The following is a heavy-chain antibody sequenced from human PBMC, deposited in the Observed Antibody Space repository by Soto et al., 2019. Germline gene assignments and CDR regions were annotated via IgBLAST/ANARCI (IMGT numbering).Heavy chain of an antibody. CDR2: INPNSGGT. J-gene: IGHJ6*03. V-gene: IGHV1-2*04. D-gene: IGHD3-10*01. CDR1: GYTFTGYY. Sequence: ASVKVSWKASGYTFTGYYMHWVRQAPGQGLERMGWINPNSGGTKYAQKIQGWVTMTRDTSISTAYMELSRLRSDDTAAYYCAGVPEFLLWFGDSPGYFYMDVWGKRTMVTGSS. CDR3: AGVPEFLLWFGDSPGYFYMDV.